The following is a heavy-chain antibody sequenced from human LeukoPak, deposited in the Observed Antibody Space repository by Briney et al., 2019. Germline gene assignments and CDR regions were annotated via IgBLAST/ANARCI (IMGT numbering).Heavy chain of an antibody. CDR1: GFSFSSYE. CDR3: AREPTYTNWGVDY. V-gene: IGHV3-48*03. J-gene: IGHJ4*02. CDR2: ISSRGGTI. D-gene: IGHD7-27*01. Sequence: QTGGSLTLSCAASGFSFSSYEMHWVRQAPGQGLEWVSYISSRGGTIYYADSVKGRFTMSRDKAKNSLYLQMNSLRAEDTALYYCAREPTYTNWGVDYLGQATLVTVSS.